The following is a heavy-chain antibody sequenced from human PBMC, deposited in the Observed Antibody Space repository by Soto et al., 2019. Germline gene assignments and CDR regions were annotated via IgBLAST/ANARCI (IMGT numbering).Heavy chain of an antibody. Sequence: QVQLVQSGAEVKKPGSSVKVSCKASGGTFSTYAFSWVRQAPGQGFEWMGGIIPLFGTPNYAQKFQSRVTITTDESTSTAQMELSSLKSEDTAVYLCARDSITGSNYFALWGQGTLVTVSS. CDR3: ARDSITGSNYFAL. CDR2: IIPLFGTP. D-gene: IGHD1-26*01. V-gene: IGHV1-69*01. CDR1: GGTFSTYA. J-gene: IGHJ4*02.